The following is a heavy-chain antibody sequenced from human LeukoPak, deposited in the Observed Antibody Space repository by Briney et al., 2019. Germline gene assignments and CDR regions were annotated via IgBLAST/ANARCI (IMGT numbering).Heavy chain of an antibody. J-gene: IGHJ5*02. CDR2: ISGSGGST. D-gene: IGHD3-22*01. V-gene: IGHV3-23*01. Sequence: GGSLRLSCAASGFTFSSYAMSWVRQAPGKGLEWVSAISGSGGSTYYADSVKGRFTISRDNSKNTLYLQMNSLRAEDTAVYYCAKDDYYDSSGYYYNWFDPWGQGTLVTVSS. CDR1: GFTFSSYA. CDR3: AKDDYYDSSGYYYNWFDP.